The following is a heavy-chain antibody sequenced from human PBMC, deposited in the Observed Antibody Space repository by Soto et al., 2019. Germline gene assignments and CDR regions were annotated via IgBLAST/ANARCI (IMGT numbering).Heavy chain of an antibody. CDR2: IWYDGSNK. D-gene: IGHD6-6*01. V-gene: IGHV3-33*01. Sequence: PGGFLRLSCAAAGCTFVGYGRRWVRPATGKGLEWVAVIWYDGSNKYYADSVKGRFTISRDNSKNTLYLQMNSLRAEDTAVYYCAREDLDSSSSVPLTHYFDYWGQGTLVTVSS. J-gene: IGHJ4*02. CDR3: AREDLDSSSSVPLTHYFDY. CDR1: GCTFVGYG.